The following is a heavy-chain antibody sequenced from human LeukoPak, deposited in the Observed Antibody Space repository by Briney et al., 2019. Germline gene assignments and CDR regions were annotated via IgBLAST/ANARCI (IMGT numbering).Heavy chain of an antibody. CDR1: GYTFTSYD. J-gene: IGHJ4*02. Sequence: ASVKVSCKASGYTFTSYDINWVRQATGQGLEWMGWMNPNSGNTGYAQKFQVRVTMTRNTSISTAYMELNSLRSNDTAVYYCARVGYSNSYDYWGQGTLVTVSS. V-gene: IGHV1-8*01. CDR2: MNPNSGNT. CDR3: ARVGYSNSYDY. D-gene: IGHD4-11*01.